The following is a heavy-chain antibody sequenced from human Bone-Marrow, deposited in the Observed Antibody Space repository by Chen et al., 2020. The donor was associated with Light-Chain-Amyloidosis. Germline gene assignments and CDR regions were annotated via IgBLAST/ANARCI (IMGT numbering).Heavy chain of an antibody. V-gene: IGHV3-23*01. J-gene: IGHJ4*02. Sequence: EEQLLESGGDLVQPGGSLRLSCAASGFTFSSYSMAWVRQAPGKGLEWLSVVIASGGSTFYADSLKGRFTISRDNSKNTLYLQMNSLRADDTALYYCARSSGWWAYNFWGQGTLVTVSS. CDR1: GFTFSSYS. CDR2: VIASGGST. D-gene: IGHD6-19*01. CDR3: ARSSGWWAYNF.